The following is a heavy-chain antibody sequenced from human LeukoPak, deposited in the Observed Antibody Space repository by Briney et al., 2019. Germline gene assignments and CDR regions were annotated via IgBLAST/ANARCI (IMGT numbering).Heavy chain of an antibody. Sequence: PGGSLRLSCTASGFTFSTYEINWIRQAPGKGLEWVSYISGSGRTKFHADSVRGRFTISRDNAKNSLYLQMNSLRAEDTAVYYCAGFRDGYNYDGYYSMDVWGKGTTVTVAS. CDR2: ISGSGRTK. V-gene: IGHV3-48*03. J-gene: IGHJ6*03. CDR1: GFTFSTYE. CDR3: AGFRDGYNYDGYYSMDV. D-gene: IGHD5-24*01.